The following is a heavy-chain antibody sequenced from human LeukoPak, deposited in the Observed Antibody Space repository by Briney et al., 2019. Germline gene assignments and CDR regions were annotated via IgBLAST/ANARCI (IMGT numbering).Heavy chain of an antibody. J-gene: IGHJ5*02. CDR1: GFTFEHYW. D-gene: IGHD1-7*01. V-gene: IGHV3-7*03. Sequence: GGSLRLSCAASGFTFEHYWMRWVRQAPGKGLEWVATIKGDGSKKDYADSVRGRFTVSIDNAKNSLYLQMSSLRVEDTAIYYCESTTGPWGQGTLVTVSS. CDR2: IKGDGSKK. CDR3: ESTTGP.